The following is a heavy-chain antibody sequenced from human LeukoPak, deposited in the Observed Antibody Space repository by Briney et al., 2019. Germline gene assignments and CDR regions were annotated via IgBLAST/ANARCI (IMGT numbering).Heavy chain of an antibody. Sequence: SGGSLRLSCVVSGFTFSRHSMNWVRQAPGKGLERVSYISNYDTIYYADSVRGRFTISRDIAKNSLYLQMNSLRDEDTAVYYCASFLYDFWSGYHHWGQGTLVTVSS. D-gene: IGHD3-3*01. V-gene: IGHV3-48*02. CDR1: GFTFSRHS. CDR3: ASFLYDFWSGYHH. J-gene: IGHJ5*02. CDR2: ISNYDTI.